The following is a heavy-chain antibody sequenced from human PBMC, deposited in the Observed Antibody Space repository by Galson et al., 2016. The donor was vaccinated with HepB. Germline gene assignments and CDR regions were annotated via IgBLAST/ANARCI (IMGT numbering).Heavy chain of an antibody. CDR3: ARLTTEDAFDI. V-gene: IGHV1-69*13. Sequence: SVKVSCKASGGTFSSYEISWVRQAPGQGLEWMGGISPIFGTANYTQKFQGRVTLTADESTSTAYMELSSLRSEDTAVYYCARLTTEDAFDIWGQGTMVTVYS. CDR2: ISPIFGTA. D-gene: IGHD1-14*01. J-gene: IGHJ3*02. CDR1: GGTFSSYE.